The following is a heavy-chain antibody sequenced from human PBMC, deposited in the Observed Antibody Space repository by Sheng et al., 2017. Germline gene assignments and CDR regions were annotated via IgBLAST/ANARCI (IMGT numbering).Heavy chain of an antibody. Sequence: QVQLQESGPGLVKPSETLSLTCTVSTYSIARGYYWAWIRQPPGKGLEWIGSIYHSGSTYYKLSLKSRVTISVDTSKNQFSLRLSSVTAADTAVYYCAREISSSNYYYFYMDVWGQGTTVTVSS. D-gene: IGHD2-2*01. J-gene: IGHJ6*03. CDR2: IYHSGST. CDR1: TYSIARGYY. CDR3: AREISSSNYYYFYMDV. V-gene: IGHV4-38-2*02.